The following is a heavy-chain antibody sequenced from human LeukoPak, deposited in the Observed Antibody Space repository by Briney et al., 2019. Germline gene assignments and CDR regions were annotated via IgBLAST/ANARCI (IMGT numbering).Heavy chain of an antibody. CDR2: ISGSGGST. CDR3: VKGRNYDILTGYYDY. Sequence: GGSLRLSCAASGFTFSSYAMSWVRQAPGKGLEWVSTISGSGGSTYYADSVKGRFTISRDNSKNTLYLKMNSLRAEDTAVYYCVKGRNYDILTGYYDYWGQGTLVTVSS. V-gene: IGHV3-23*01. J-gene: IGHJ4*02. D-gene: IGHD3-9*01. CDR1: GFTFSSYA.